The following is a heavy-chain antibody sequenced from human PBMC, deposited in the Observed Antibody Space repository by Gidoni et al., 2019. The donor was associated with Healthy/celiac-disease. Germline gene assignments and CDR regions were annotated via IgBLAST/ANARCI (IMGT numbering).Heavy chain of an antibody. Sequence: EVQLLESGGGLVQPGGSLRLSCAASGFPFSNYAMSWVRQAPGKGLEWFSAISGSGGSTYYADSVKGRFTISRDNSKNTLYLQMNSLRAEDTAVYYCAKAVPAALGAYYYYGMDVWGQGTTVTVSS. CDR2: ISGSGGST. J-gene: IGHJ6*02. CDR1: GFPFSNYA. V-gene: IGHV3-23*01. CDR3: AKAVPAALGAYYYYGMDV. D-gene: IGHD2-2*01.